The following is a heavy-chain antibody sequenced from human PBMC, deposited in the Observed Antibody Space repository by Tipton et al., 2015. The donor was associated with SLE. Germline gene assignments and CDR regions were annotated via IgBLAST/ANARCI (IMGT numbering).Heavy chain of an antibody. D-gene: IGHD2-15*01. CDR1: GGSISSSSYY. CDR3: ARGGCSGGRCFRWFDP. J-gene: IGHJ5*02. CDR2: IYYSGST. Sequence: TLSLTCTVSGGSISSSSYYWGWIRQPPGKGLEWIGSIYYSGSTYYNPSLKSRVTISVDTSKNQFSLKLSSVTAADTAVYYCARGGCSGGRCFRWFDPWGQGTLVTVSS. V-gene: IGHV4-39*07.